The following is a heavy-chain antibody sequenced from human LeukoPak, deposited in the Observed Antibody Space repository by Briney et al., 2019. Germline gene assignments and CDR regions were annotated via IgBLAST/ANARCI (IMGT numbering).Heavy chain of an antibody. Sequence: GGSLRLSCAASGFTSSDHYMEWVRQAPGKGLEWVGRSRNKANTYTTVYAASVKGRFTISRDAPNNSLFLQMNSLRAEDTAVYYCGKVWSVGATIYYFDYWGQGTLVTVSS. V-gene: IGHV3-72*01. J-gene: IGHJ4*02. CDR2: SRNKANTYTT. CDR3: GKVWSVGATIYYFDY. D-gene: IGHD1-26*01. CDR1: GFTSSDHY.